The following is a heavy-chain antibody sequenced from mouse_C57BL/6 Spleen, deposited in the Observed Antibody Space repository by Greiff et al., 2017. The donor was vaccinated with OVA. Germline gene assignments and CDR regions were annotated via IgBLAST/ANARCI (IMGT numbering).Heavy chain of an antibody. CDR2: IHPNSGRT. CDR3: ARSPVDGYYAMDC. CDR1: GYPFTSHW. V-gene: IGHV1-64*01. J-gene: IGHJ4*01. Sequence: QVQLQQPWAELVKPWASVKLSCKASGYPFTSHWVPLVKQWPGQGLELIGMIHPNSGRTNYNAKFKSKATLTVDKSSSTAYMQLSSLTSEDSAVYYCARSPVDGYYAMDCWGQGTTVTVSS. D-gene: IGHD2-3*01.